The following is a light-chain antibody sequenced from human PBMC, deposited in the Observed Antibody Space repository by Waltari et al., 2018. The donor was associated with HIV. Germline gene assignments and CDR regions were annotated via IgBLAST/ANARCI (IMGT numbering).Light chain of an antibody. CDR3: QSFDSTNQV. J-gene: IGLJ3*02. V-gene: IGLV6-57*01. CDR1: SGTIASDH. CDR2: EDK. Sequence: MLPQPHSVSESPGKTVTLSCTRTSGTIASDHVLWYQQRPGSSPTTVIYEDKHRPSGVPDRFSGSIDSSSNSASLTISGLKTEDEADYYCQSFDSTNQVFGGGTKLTVL.